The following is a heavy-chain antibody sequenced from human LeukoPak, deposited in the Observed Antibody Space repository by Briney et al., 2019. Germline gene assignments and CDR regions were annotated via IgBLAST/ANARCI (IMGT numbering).Heavy chain of an antibody. D-gene: IGHD2-15*01. CDR3: ARISRFCSGGSCYPGNWFAP. CDR2: MNPNSGNT. CDR1: GYTFTSYD. Sequence: ASVKVSCKASGYTFTSYDINWVRQATGQGLEWMGWMNPNSGNTGYTQKFQGRVTMTTNTSITTAYMELSSLRSEDTAVYYCARISRFCSGGSCYPGNWFAPWGQGTLVAVSS. J-gene: IGHJ5*02. V-gene: IGHV1-8*01.